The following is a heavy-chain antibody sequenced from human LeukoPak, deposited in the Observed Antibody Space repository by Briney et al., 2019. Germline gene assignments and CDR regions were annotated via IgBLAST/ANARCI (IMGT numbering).Heavy chain of an antibody. CDR3: ARERISPYYYFDY. D-gene: IGHD2-21*01. J-gene: IGHJ4*02. CDR2: IYYSGST. Sequence: SETLSLTCTVSGGSISSYYWSWIRQPPGKGLEWIGYIYYSGSTNYNPSLKSRVTISVDTSKNQFSLKLSSVTAADTAVYYCARERISPYYYFDYLGQGTLVTVSS. V-gene: IGHV4-59*01. CDR1: GGSISSYY.